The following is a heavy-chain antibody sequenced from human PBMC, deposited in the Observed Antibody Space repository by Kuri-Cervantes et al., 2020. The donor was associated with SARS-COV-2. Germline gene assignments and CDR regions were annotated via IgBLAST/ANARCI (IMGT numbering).Heavy chain of an antibody. Sequence: LSLTCAASGFTFRSYGMHWVRQAPGKGLEWVAVISYDGSNKYYADSVKGRFTISRDNSKNTLYLQMNSLRAEDTAVYYCAKETLGYCSSTSCLTNWFDPWGQGTLVTVSS. CDR1: GFTFRSYG. J-gene: IGHJ5*02. D-gene: IGHD2-2*01. CDR2: ISYDGSNK. CDR3: AKETLGYCSSTSCLTNWFDP. V-gene: IGHV3-30*18.